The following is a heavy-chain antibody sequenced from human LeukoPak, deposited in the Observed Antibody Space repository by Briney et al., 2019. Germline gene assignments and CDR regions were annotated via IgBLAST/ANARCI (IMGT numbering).Heavy chain of an antibody. V-gene: IGHV4-59*01. J-gene: IGHJ3*02. D-gene: IGHD4-17*01. CDR1: GCSISSYD. CDR2: ICYSGSS. CDR3: ARGTYYGVPTKGAFDI. Sequence: PSESLSLTCTVSGCSISSYDLSWIRQPPGKGLEWIGYICYSGSSDYYPSLKSRVTISADTSKNQFSLKLSSVTAADTAVYYCARGTYYGVPTKGAFDIWGQGTMVTVSS.